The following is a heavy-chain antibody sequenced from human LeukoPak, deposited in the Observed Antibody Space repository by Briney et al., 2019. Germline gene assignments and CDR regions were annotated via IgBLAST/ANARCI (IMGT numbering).Heavy chain of an antibody. CDR1: GFTFSSYA. CDR3: ATSSHSYYYDSSGYMAFDY. J-gene: IGHJ4*02. V-gene: IGHV3-53*01. D-gene: IGHD3-22*01. Sequence: PGGSLRLSCAASGFTFSSYAMNWVRQAPGKGLEWVSVIYSGGSTYYADSVKGRFTISRDNSKNTLYLQMNSLRAEDTAVYYCATSSHSYYYDSSGYMAFDYWGQGTLVTVSS. CDR2: IYSGGST.